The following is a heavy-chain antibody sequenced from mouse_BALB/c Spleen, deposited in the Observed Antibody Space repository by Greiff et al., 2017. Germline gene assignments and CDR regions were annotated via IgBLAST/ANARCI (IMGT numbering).Heavy chain of an antibody. CDR3: ARGDYDGYYYAMDY. V-gene: IGHV1-14*01. CDR2: INPYNDGT. CDR1: GYTFTSYV. Sequence: VHVKQSGPELVKPGASVKMSCKASGYTFTSYVMHWVKQKPGQGLEWIGYINPYNDGTKYNEKFKGKATLTSDKSSSTAYMELSSLTSEDSAVYYCARGDYDGYYYAMDYWGQGTSVTVSS. D-gene: IGHD2-3*01. J-gene: IGHJ4*01.